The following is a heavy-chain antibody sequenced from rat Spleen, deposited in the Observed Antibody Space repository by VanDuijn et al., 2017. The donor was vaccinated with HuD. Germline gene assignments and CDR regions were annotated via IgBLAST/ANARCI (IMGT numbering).Heavy chain of an antibody. D-gene: IGHD1-2*01. Sequence: EVQLQESGPGLVKPSQSLSLTCSVTGYSITSTYRWNWIRKFPGNKLEWMGYINSAGSTNYNPSLKSRISITRDTSKNQFFLQINSVTTEDTATYYCARFGFFYYSNYRVDYWGQGVMVTVSS. CDR1: GYSITSTYR. CDR3: ARFGFFYYSNYRVDY. J-gene: IGHJ2*01. V-gene: IGHV3-3*01. CDR2: INSAGST.